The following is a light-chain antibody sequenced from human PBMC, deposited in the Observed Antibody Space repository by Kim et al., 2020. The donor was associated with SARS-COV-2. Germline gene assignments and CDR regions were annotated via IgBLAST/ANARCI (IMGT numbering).Light chain of an antibody. J-gene: IGKJ2*01. CDR1: QRISSY. CDR2: ATS. Sequence: DIQMTQSPSSLSASVGDRVTITCRASQRISSYLSWYQQKPGKAPKLLMHATSSLQSGVPLRFSGSGSGTDFTLTISSLQPEDFATYYCQQSYSTPYTFGQGTKLEI. V-gene: IGKV1-39*01. CDR3: QQSYSTPYT.